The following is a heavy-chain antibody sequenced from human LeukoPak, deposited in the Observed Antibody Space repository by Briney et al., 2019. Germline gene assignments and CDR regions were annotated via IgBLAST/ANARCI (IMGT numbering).Heavy chain of an antibody. D-gene: IGHD4-23*01. Sequence: PGRSLRLSCAASGFTFSSYAMRWVRQAPGKGLEWVAVISYDGSNKYYADSVKGRFTISRDNSKNTLYLQMNSLRAEDTAVYYCAVSETDGYGGPFDYWGQGTLVTVSS. CDR2: ISYDGSNK. V-gene: IGHV3-30-3*01. CDR1: GFTFSSYA. J-gene: IGHJ4*02. CDR3: AVSETDGYGGPFDY.